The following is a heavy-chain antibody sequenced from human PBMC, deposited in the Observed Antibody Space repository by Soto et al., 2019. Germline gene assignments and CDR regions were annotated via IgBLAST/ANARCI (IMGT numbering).Heavy chain of an antibody. V-gene: IGHV3-30*18. CDR3: AKAGSYGAYDY. J-gene: IGHJ4*01. Sequence: QVQLVESGGGVVQPGRSLRLSCAASGFTFSSYGMHWVRQAPGKGLEWVAVISYDGSNKYYADSVKGRFTISRDNSKKTLYLQMNRQKAEDTAVYYCAKAGSYGAYDYWGQATLLTVSS. CDR1: GFTFSSYG. D-gene: IGHD4-17*01. CDR2: ISYDGSNK.